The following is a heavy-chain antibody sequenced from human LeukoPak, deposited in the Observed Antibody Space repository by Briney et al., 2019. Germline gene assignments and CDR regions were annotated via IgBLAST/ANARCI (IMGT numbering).Heavy chain of an antibody. V-gene: IGHV5-51*01. J-gene: IGHJ2*01. Sequence: GESLKISCKGSEYNFARYWIGWVRQMPGKGLEWMGIIYPGDSDTRYNPSFQGQVTISADKSISTAYLQWSSLKASDTAMYYCARLPLTAEAYFDLWGRGTLVTVSS. CDR3: ARLPLTAEAYFDL. CDR1: EYNFARYW. CDR2: IYPGDSDT. D-gene: IGHD1-14*01.